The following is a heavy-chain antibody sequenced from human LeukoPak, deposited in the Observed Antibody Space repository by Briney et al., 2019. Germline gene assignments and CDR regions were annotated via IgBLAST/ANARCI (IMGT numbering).Heavy chain of an antibody. J-gene: IGHJ4*02. CDR1: GGTFSSYA. CDR3: ARESGPYDSSGYSPNFDY. V-gene: IGHV1-69*05. Sequence: SVKVSCKGSGGTFSSYAISWVRQAPGQGLEWMGGIIPIFGTANYAQKFQGRATITTDESTSTAYMELSSLRSEDTAVYYCARESGPYDSSGYSPNFDYWGQGTLVTVSS. D-gene: IGHD3-22*01. CDR2: IIPIFGTA.